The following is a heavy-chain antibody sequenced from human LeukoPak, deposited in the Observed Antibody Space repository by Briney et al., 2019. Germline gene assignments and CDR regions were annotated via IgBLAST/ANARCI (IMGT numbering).Heavy chain of an antibody. CDR3: ARVGSGSSVDAFDI. D-gene: IGHD3-10*01. CDR1: GYTFTSYG. V-gene: IGHV1-18*04. CDR2: ISAYNGNT. Sequence: ASVKVSRKASGYTFTSYGISWVRQAPGQGLEWMGWISAYNGNTNYAQKLQGRVTMTTDTSTSTAYMELRSLRSDDTAVYYCARVGSGSSVDAFDIWGQGTMVTVSS. J-gene: IGHJ3*02.